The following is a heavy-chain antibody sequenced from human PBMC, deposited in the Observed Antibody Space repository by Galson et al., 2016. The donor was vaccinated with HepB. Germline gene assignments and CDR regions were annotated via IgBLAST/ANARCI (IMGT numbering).Heavy chain of an antibody. Sequence: SLRLSCAASGFPFSTYGMSWVRQAPGKGLEWVAVISYDGSNKYYADSVKGRFTISRDNSKKTLYRQMNSLGAEDTAVYYCAKVPLLYGDFGPFDYWGQGTLVTVSS. D-gene: IGHD4-17*01. CDR2: ISYDGSNK. J-gene: IGHJ4*02. V-gene: IGHV3-30*18. CDR1: GFPFSTYG. CDR3: AKVPLLYGDFGPFDY.